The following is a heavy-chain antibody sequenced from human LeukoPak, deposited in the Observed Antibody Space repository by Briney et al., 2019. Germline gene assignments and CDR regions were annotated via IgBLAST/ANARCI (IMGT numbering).Heavy chain of an antibody. J-gene: IGHJ4*02. CDR3: LCRGVDY. Sequence: PGGSLRLSCAASGFTFSSYWMTWVRQAPGKGLEWVANIKPDGSEAHYVDSVKDRFTISRDNAKNSLSLQMHSLRDEDTAVYYCLCRGVDYWGQGTRVTVSS. D-gene: IGHD3-10*01. V-gene: IGHV3-7*01. CDR2: IKPDGSEA. CDR1: GFTFSSYW.